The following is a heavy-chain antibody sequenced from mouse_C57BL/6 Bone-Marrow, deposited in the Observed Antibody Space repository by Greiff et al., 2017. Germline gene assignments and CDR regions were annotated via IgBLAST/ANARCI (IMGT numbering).Heavy chain of an antibody. CDR3: TRDSSSDEEAMDD. V-gene: IGHV5-9-1*02. CDR1: GFTFSSYA. J-gene: IGHJ4*01. CDR2: LSSGGDYI. Sequence: EVQLVESGEGLVKPGGSLKLSCAASGFTFSSYAMSWVRPTPEQRLEWVAYLSSGGDYIHYADTVKGRFTISRDNAKNTLYLKMSSLRSEDTAMYYCTRDSSSDEEAMDDWGKGTSVTVSS. D-gene: IGHD1-1*01.